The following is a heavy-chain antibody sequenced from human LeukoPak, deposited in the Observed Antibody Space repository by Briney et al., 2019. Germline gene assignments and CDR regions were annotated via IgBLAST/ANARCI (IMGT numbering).Heavy chain of an antibody. J-gene: IGHJ4*02. CDR2: INHSGST. Sequence: SETLSLTCGVYGGSFSGYYWSWIRQPPGKGLEWIGEINHSGSTTYNPSLKSRVTVSVDTSQNHFSLKLTSVTAADTAVYYCGRSTSGPHDYWGQGTLVTVSS. V-gene: IGHV4-34*01. D-gene: IGHD2-15*01. CDR3: GRSTSGPHDY. CDR1: GGSFSGYY.